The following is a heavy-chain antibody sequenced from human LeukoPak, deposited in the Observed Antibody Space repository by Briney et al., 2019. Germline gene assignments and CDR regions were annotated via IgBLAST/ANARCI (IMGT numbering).Heavy chain of an antibody. CDR3: ARDHCSSTSCPLNWFDP. J-gene: IGHJ5*02. D-gene: IGHD2-2*01. CDR1: GYTFTIYG. CDR2: ISAYNGNT. V-gene: IGHV1-18*01. Sequence: WASVKVSFTASGYTFTIYGISWVRQAPGQGLEWMGWISAYNGNTNYAQKLQGRVTMTTDTSTSTAYMELRSLRSDDTAVYYCARDHCSSTSCPLNWFDPWGQGTLVTVSS.